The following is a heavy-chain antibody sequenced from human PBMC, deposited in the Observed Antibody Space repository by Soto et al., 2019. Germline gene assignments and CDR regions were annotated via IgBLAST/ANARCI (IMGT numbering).Heavy chain of an antibody. Sequence: QVQLQQWGAGLLKPSETLSLTCAVYGGSFSGYYWSWIRQPPGKGLEWIGEINHSGSTNYNPSLKSRVTISVDTSKNQFSLKLSSVTAADTAVYYCARGRLAVAGGFDYWGQGTLVTVSS. V-gene: IGHV4-34*01. D-gene: IGHD6-19*01. CDR1: GGSFSGYY. CDR3: ARGRLAVAGGFDY. J-gene: IGHJ4*02. CDR2: INHSGST.